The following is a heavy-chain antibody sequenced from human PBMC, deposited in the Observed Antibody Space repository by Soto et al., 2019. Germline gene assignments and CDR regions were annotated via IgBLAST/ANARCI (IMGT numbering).Heavy chain of an antibody. V-gene: IGHV4-30-4*01. CDR3: ARVSPWAAATYYFDY. CDR1: GGSISSGDYY. J-gene: IGHJ4*02. D-gene: IGHD2-15*01. CDR2: IYYSGST. Sequence: QVQLQESGPGLVKPSQTLSLTCTVSGGSISSGDYYWSWIRQPPGKRLEWIGYIYYSGSTYYNPALKSRVNISVDTSKNQFSLKLSSVTAADTAVYYCARVSPWAAATYYFDYWGQGTLVTVSS.